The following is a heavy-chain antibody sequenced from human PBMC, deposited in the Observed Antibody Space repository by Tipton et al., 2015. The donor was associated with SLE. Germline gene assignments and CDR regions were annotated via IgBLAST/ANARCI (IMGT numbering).Heavy chain of an antibody. D-gene: IGHD3-3*01. CDR3: ARGFLEMFDP. V-gene: IGHV4-34*01. Sequence: TLSLTCAVYGASFSDYYWSWIRHPPGKGLEWIGEINHSGGTNYNPSLKSRVTISVDTSKNQFSLRLSSVTTADTAVYYCARGFLEMFDPWGPGTLVTVSS. CDR2: INHSGGT. J-gene: IGHJ5*02. CDR1: GASFSDYY.